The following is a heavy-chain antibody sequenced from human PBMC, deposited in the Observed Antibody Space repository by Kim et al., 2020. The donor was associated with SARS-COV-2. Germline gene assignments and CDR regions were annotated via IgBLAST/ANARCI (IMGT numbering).Heavy chain of an antibody. J-gene: IGHJ6*01. CDR2: ISIGSSPI. V-gene: IGHV3-48*04. CDR3: VRGTAGVGYYYYGMDV. CDR1: GFSFGKYS. Sequence: GGSLRLSCAASGFSFGKYSMNWVRQAPGKGLEWVSYISIGSSPIYHGDSVKGRFTISRDDAKNSLYLQMNSLRAEDSAAYYCVRGTAGVGYYYYGMDVWG. D-gene: IGHD6-13*01.